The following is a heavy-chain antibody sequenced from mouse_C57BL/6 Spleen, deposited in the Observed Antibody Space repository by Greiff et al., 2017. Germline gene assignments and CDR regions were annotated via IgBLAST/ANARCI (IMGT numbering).Heavy chain of an antibody. Sequence: QVQLQQPGAELVRPGTSVKLSCKASGYTFTSYWMHWVKQRPGQGLEWIGVIDPSDSYTNYNQKFKGKATLTVDTSSSTAYMQLSSLTSEDSAVYYCARNYGDFDYGGQGTTLTVSS. V-gene: IGHV1-59*01. J-gene: IGHJ2*01. CDR2: IDPSDSYT. CDR1: GYTFTSYW. CDR3: ARNYGDFDY. D-gene: IGHD1-1*02.